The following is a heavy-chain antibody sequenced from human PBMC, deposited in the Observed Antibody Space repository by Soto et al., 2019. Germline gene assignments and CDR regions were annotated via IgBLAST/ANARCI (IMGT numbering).Heavy chain of an antibody. CDR1: GFTFSSYS. D-gene: IGHD5-12*01. J-gene: IGHJ2*01. CDR2: ISSSSSYI. Sequence: GGSLRLSCAASGFTFSSYSMNWVRQAPGKGLEWVSSISSSSSYIYYADSVKGRFTISRDNAKNSLYLQMNSVRAEDTAVYYCARFQLEVDIVATNYWYFDLWGRGTLVTVSS. V-gene: IGHV3-21*01. CDR3: ARFQLEVDIVATNYWYFDL.